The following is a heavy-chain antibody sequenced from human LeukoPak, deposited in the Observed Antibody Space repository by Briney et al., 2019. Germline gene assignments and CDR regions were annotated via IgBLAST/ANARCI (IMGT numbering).Heavy chain of an antibody. J-gene: IGHJ4*02. CDR3: ARDCYYGVYCG. V-gene: IGHV3-53*01. D-gene: IGHD4-17*01. CDR2: IYSGGST. Sequence: GGSLRLSCAASGVTVSINYMSWVRQAPGKGLEWVSVIYSGGSTYYAASVKRRFTIYRDNSKNTLYLQMNSLRAEDTAVYYCARDCYYGVYCGWGQGTLVTVSS. CDR1: GVTVSINY.